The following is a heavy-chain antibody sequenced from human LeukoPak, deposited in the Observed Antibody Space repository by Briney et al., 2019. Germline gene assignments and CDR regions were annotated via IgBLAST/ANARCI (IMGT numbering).Heavy chain of an antibody. V-gene: IGHV3-74*01. CDR3: ATSPTIKGGFDS. CDR2: FNSDGTST. J-gene: IGHJ4*02. D-gene: IGHD4/OR15-4a*01. CDR1: GFTVSSCC. Sequence: GGSLRLSCAVSGFTVSSCCMHWVRQAPGKEPVWVSRFNSDGTSTNYADTVKGRFTISRDNAKNTLYLEMNSLRAEDTAVYYCATSPTIKGGFDSWGQGTLVTVS.